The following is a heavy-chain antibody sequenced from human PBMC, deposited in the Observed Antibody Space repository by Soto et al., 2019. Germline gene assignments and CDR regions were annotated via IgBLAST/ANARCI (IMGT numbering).Heavy chain of an antibody. CDR1: GFTFSNAW. CDR3: TTASGRITIFGVVIPRDYYYYYMDV. Sequence: GGSLRLSCAASGFTFSNAWMSWVRQAPGKGLEWVGRIKSKTDGGTTDYAAPVKGRFTISRDDSKNTLYLQMNSLKTEDTAVYYCTTASGRITIFGVVIPRDYYYYYMDVWGKGTTVTVSS. J-gene: IGHJ6*03. CDR2: IKSKTDGGTT. D-gene: IGHD3-3*01. V-gene: IGHV3-15*01.